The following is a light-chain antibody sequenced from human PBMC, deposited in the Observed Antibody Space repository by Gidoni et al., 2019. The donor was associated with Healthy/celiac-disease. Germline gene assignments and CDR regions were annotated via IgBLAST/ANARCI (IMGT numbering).Light chain of an antibody. CDR1: QSVSSSY. Sequence: EIVLPHSPGTLSLSPGERATLSCRASQSVSSSYLAWYQQKPGQARMLLIYGASSRATTLPDRFSGSGSGTDFTLTISRLDPEDFAVYYCQQYGSSGLTFXGXTKVEIK. CDR2: GAS. CDR3: QQYGSSGLT. V-gene: IGKV3-20*01. J-gene: IGKJ4*01.